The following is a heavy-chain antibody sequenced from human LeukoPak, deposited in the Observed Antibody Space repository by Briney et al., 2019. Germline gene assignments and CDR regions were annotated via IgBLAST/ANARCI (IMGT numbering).Heavy chain of an antibody. V-gene: IGHV4-39*01. CDR3: ARQGPDSSGWYLAGPLSNWFDP. CDR1: GGSISSSSYY. Sequence: SETLSLTCTVSGGSISSSSYYWGWIRQPPGKGLEWIGSIYYSGSTYYNPSLKSRVTISVDTSKNHFSLKLSSVTAADTAVYYCARQGPDSSGWYLAGPLSNWFDPWGQGTLVTVSS. CDR2: IYYSGST. D-gene: IGHD6-19*01. J-gene: IGHJ5*02.